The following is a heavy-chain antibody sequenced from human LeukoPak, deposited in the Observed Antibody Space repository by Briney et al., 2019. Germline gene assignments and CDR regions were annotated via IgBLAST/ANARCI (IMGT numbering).Heavy chain of an antibody. CDR3: AKLPADIAVAGLFDY. CDR2: LSGSGGST. J-gene: IGHJ4*02. Sequence: GGSLRLSCAASGFSFSSYAMSWVRQAPGKGLEWVSALSGSGGSTYYADSVKGRFTISRDNSKNTLYLQMNSLRAEDTAVYYCAKLPADIAVAGLFDYWGQGTLVTVSS. V-gene: IGHV3-23*01. D-gene: IGHD6-19*01. CDR1: GFSFSSYA.